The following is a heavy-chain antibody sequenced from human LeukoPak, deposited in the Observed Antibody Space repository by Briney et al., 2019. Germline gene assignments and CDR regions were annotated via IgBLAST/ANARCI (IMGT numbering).Heavy chain of an antibody. CDR1: GFTFSSYG. Sequence: GGSLRLSCAASGFTFSSYGIHWVRQAPGKGLEWVAFIRYDGSDKYYADSVKGRFTISRDNSKNTVYLQMNSLRAEDTAVYYCARASFYYALGEWFDPWGQGTLVTVSS. D-gene: IGHD3-16*01. J-gene: IGHJ5*02. V-gene: IGHV3-30*02. CDR2: IRYDGSDK. CDR3: ARASFYYALGEWFDP.